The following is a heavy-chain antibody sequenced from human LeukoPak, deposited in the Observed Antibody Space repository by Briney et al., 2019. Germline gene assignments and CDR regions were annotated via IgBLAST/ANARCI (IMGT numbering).Heavy chain of an antibody. J-gene: IGHJ4*02. CDR3: TRHDSQRYSWSSSFDY. D-gene: IGHD5-12*01. CDR2: ISGSGRTT. Sequence: GGSLRLSCAAAGFTFSDYAMTWVRLPPGKGLEWVSVISGSGRTTYYADSVKGRLTISRDNSNNTLYLQMNSLRVEDTAVYYCTRHDSQRYSWSSSFDYWGQGTLATVYS. CDR1: GFTFSDYA. V-gene: IGHV3-23*01.